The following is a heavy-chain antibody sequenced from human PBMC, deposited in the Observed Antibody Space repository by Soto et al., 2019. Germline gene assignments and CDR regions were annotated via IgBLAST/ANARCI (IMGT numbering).Heavy chain of an antibody. V-gene: IGHV4-59*01. CDR2: IYSTGST. Sequence: TPGKGMEWIGYIYSTGSTSYNPFLKTRAAMSIDTSKNQFSLKLSSVTAADTALYYCAGAPNWNYFDFWGQGALVTVSS. D-gene: IGHD1-20*01. CDR3: AGAPNWNYFDF. J-gene: IGHJ4*02.